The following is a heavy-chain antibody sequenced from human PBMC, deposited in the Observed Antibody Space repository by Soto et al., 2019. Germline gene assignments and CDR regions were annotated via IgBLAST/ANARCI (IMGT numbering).Heavy chain of an antibody. J-gene: IGHJ3*02. CDR1: GGTFSNHA. D-gene: IGHD6-13*01. V-gene: IGHV1-69*12. CDR3: AREVAADGTFREDVFDI. CDR2: IIPIFSTT. Sequence: QVHLVQSGAEVKKPGSSVKVSCKAPGGTFSNHAINWVRQAPGQGLEWMGRIIPIFSTTNCAQKFQGRVTMTADESTITAYLELSSLKQDDTAVYYCAREVAADGTFREDVFDIWGQGTLVTVSS.